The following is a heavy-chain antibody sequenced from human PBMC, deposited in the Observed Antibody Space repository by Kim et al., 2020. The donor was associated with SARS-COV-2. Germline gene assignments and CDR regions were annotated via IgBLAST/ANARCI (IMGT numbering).Heavy chain of an antibody. D-gene: IGHD4-4*01. CDR2: ISGSGGST. CDR1: GFTFSSYA. Sequence: GGSLRLSCAASGFTFSSYAMNWVRQAPGKGLEWVSAISGSGGSTYYADSVKGQFTISRDNSKNTLFLQMNTLRAEDTAVFYCAKALHGNSDWYFDLWGRGTLVTVSS. V-gene: IGHV3-23*01. J-gene: IGHJ2*01. CDR3: AKALHGNSDWYFDL.